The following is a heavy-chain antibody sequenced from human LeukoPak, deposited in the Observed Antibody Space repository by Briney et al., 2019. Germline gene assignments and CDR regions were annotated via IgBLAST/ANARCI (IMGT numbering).Heavy chain of an antibody. CDR3: ARALAVAGTSWFDP. J-gene: IGHJ5*02. V-gene: IGHV3-74*01. D-gene: IGHD6-19*01. CDR1: GFTFSSYW. CDR2: MNSDGSST. Sequence: GGSLRLSCAASGFTFSSYWMHWVRQAPGKGLVWVSRMNSDGSSTSYADSVKGRFTISRDNAKNTLYLQMNSLRAEDTAVYYCARALAVAGTSWFDPWGQGTLVTVSS.